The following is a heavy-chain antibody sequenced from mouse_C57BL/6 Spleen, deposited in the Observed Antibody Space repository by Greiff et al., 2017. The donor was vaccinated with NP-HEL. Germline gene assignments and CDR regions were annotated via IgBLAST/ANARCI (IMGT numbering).Heavy chain of an antibody. CDR2: IHPNSGST. J-gene: IGHJ4*01. Sequence: QVQLKQPGAELVKPGASVKLSCKASGYTFTSYWMHWVKQRPGQGLEWIGMIHPNSGSTNYNEKFKSKATLTVDKSSSTAYMQLSSLTSEDAAVYYGARSYYGNHYYAMDYWGQGTSVTVSS. V-gene: IGHV1-64*01. CDR1: GYTFTSYW. D-gene: IGHD2-10*01. CDR3: ARSYYGNHYYAMDY.